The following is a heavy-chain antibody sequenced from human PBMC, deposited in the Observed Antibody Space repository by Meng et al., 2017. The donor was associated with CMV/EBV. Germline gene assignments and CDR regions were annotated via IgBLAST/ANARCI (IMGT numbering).Heavy chain of an antibody. CDR3: ARGRLGSYSSVDY. V-gene: IGHV3-64*02. D-gene: IGHD1-26*01. J-gene: IGHJ4*02. CDR1: GFTFSSYA. Sequence: GGSLRLSCAASGFTFSSYAMHWVRQAPGKGLEYVSAISSNGGSTYYADSVKGRFTISRDNAKNSLYLQMNSLRAEDTAVYYCARGRLGSYSSVDYWGQGTLVTVSS. CDR2: ISSNGGST.